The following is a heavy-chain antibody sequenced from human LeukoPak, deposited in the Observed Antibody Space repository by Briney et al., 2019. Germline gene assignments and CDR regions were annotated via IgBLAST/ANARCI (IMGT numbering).Heavy chain of an antibody. Sequence: GGSLRLSCAVSGFTFSGFRMSWSRQAPGRGLEWVSVISSSGGSTYYADSVKGRFTISRDNSKNTLYLQMNSLRAEDTAVYYCAKGSRSIAVDNLCDYWGQGTLVTVSS. CDR3: AKGSRSIAVDNLCDY. V-gene: IGHV3-23*01. CDR2: ISSSGGST. D-gene: IGHD6-6*01. J-gene: IGHJ4*02. CDR1: GFTFSGFR.